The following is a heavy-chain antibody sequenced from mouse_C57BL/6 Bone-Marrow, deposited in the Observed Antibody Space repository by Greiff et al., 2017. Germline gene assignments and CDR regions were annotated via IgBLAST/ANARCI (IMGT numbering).Heavy chain of an antibody. J-gene: IGHJ1*03. D-gene: IGHD3-1*01. CDR1: GYTFTSYW. CDR3: AFHSAHWYFDV. Sequence: QVQLQQPGAELVKPGASVKLSCKASGYTFTSYWMQWVKQRPGQGLEWIGEIDPSDSYTNYNQKFKGKATLPVDTSSSTAYMQLSSLTSEDSAVYYCAFHSAHWYFDVWGTGTTVTVSS. CDR2: IDPSDSYT. V-gene: IGHV1-50*01.